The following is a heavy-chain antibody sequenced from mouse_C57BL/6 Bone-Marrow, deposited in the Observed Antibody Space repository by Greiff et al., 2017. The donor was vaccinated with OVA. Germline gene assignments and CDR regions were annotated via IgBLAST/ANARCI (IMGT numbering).Heavy chain of an antibody. Sequence: EVQLQQSGPELVKPGASVKISCKASGYTFTDYYMNWVKQSPGKSLEWIGDINPNNGGTSYNQKFKGKATLTVDKSSSTAYMELRSLTSEDSEGYYCAKWAGYGGYWGQGTTLTVSS. J-gene: IGHJ2*01. CDR2: INPNNGGT. CDR1: GYTFTDYY. V-gene: IGHV1-26*01. CDR3: AKWAGYGGY. D-gene: IGHD1-1*02.